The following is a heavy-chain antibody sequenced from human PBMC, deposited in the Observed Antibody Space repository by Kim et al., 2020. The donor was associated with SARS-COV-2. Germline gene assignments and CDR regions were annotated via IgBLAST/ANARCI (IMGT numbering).Heavy chain of an antibody. V-gene: IGHV3-48*02. J-gene: IGHJ4*02. D-gene: IGHD2-2*01. CDR3: ARDGGYCSSTSCSLDY. Sequence: SVKGRFTISRDNAKNSRYRQMNGLGDEDTAVYYCARDGGYCSSTSCSLDYWGQGTLVTVSS.